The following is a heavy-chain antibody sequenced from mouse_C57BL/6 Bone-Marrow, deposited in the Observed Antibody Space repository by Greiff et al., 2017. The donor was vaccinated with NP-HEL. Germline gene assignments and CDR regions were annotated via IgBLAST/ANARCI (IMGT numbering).Heavy chain of an antibody. D-gene: IGHD2-3*01. J-gene: IGHJ1*03. CDR1: GYTFTDYE. CDR3: TGYDGYYWYFDV. CDR2: IDPETGGT. V-gene: IGHV1-15*01. Sequence: QVQLQQSGAELVRPGASVTLSCKASGYTFTDYEMHWVKQTPVHGLEWIGAIDPETGGTAYNQKFKGKAILTADKSSSTAYMELRSLTSEDSAVYYCTGYDGYYWYFDVWGTGTTVTVSS.